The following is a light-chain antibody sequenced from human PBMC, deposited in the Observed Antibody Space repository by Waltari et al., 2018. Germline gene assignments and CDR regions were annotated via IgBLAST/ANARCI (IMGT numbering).Light chain of an antibody. J-gene: IGLJ3*02. CDR2: EVS. V-gene: IGLV2-8*01. CDR3: SSKGGSNNLV. Sequence: QSALTQPPSASGSPGQSVTISCTGTSSDVGSYTSVSWFQQHPGKAPKLIIYEVSNRPSGVPDRFSGSKSGNTASLTVSGLQAEDEADYYCSSKGGSNNLVFGGGTKLTVL. CDR1: SSDVGSYTS.